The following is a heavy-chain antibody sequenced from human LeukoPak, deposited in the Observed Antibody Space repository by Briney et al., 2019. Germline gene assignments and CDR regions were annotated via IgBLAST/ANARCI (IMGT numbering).Heavy chain of an antibody. V-gene: IGHV1-24*01. CDR3: ATVLYDYVWGSPRYFDY. CDR1: GYTLTELS. J-gene: IGHJ4*02. D-gene: IGHD3-16*01. CDR2: FDPEDGET. Sequence: ASVKVSCKVSGYTLTELSMHWVRQAPGKGLEWMGGFDPEDGETIYAQKFQGRVTMTEDTSTDTAYMELSSLRSEDTAVYYCATVLYDYVWGSPRYFDYWGQGTLVTVSS.